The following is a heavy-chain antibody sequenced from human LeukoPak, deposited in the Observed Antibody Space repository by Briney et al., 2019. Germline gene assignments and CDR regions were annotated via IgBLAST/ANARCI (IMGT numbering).Heavy chain of an antibody. J-gene: IGHJ5*02. CDR2: ISGNGGNT. Sequence: GGSLRLSCAASGFTFRTYAMQWVRQAPEKRPEYVSGISGNGGNTYYANSVEGRFTISRDNSKNTRYLQMGSLRAEETAVYYCAKDGIATKDLWGQGILVRVSS. V-gene: IGHV3-64*01. CDR1: GFTFRTYA. CDR3: AKDGIATKDL. D-gene: IGHD5-24*01.